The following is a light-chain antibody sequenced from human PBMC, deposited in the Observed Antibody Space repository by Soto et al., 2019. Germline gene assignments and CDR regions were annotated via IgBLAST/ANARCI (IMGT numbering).Light chain of an antibody. J-gene: IGKJ2*01. CDR3: QQSHCNPYT. Sequence: DLPMTQSPSSLSASVGDRVTITCRASQTISTYLNWYQQKPGKAPKLLIYAASSLQSGVPSRFSGSGAGTDFTLTISSLQPEDFAIYYCQQSHCNPYTFGQGAKLEIK. CDR1: QTISTY. V-gene: IGKV1-39*01. CDR2: AAS.